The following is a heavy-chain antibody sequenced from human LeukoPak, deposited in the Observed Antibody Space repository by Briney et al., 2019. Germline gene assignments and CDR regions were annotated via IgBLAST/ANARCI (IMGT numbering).Heavy chain of an antibody. V-gene: IGHV4-59*01. CDR2: IYYSGST. CDR3: ARDHNAFDF. J-gene: IGHJ3*01. Sequence: SETLSLTCTVSGGSISSYYWSWIRQPPGKGLEWIGYIYYSGSTNYNPSLKSRVTISVDTSKNQFTLKLTSVAAADTAVYYCARDHNAFDFWGQGTMVTVSS. CDR1: GGSISSYY.